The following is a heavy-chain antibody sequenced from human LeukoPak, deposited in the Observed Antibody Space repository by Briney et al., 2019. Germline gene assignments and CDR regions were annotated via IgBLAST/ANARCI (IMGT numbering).Heavy chain of an antibody. CDR3: AKASSGWDFGY. J-gene: IGHJ4*02. CDR2: ISGSGGST. D-gene: IGHD6-19*01. V-gene: IGHV3-23*01. Sequence: PGGSLRLSCAASRFTFSSYAMSWVRRAPGKGLEWVSAISGSGGSTYYADSVKGRFTISRDNSKNTLYLQMNSLRAEDTAVYYCAKASSGWDFGYWGQGTLVTVSS. CDR1: RFTFSSYA.